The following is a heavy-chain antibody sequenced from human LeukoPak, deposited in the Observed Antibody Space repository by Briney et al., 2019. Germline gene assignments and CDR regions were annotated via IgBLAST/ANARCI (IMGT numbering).Heavy chain of an antibody. J-gene: IGHJ3*02. CDR3: AKSYYYGSGSYHPGAFDI. D-gene: IGHD3-10*01. CDR2: ISWNSGSI. Sequence: PGRSLRLPCAASGFTFDDYAMHWVRQAPGKGLEWVSGISWNSGSIGYADSVKGRFTISRDNAKNSLYLQMNSLRAEDTALYYCAKSYYYGSGSYHPGAFDIWGQGTMVTVSS. V-gene: IGHV3-9*01. CDR1: GFTFDDYA.